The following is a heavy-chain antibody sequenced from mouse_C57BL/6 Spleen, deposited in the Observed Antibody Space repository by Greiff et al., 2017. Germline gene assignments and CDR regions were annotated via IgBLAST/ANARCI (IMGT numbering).Heavy chain of an antibody. V-gene: IGHV6-3*01. Sequence: EVKLMESGGGLVQPGGSMKLSCVVSGFTFSNYWMNWVRQSPEKGLEWVAQIRLKSDNYATHYAESVKGRFTISRDDSKSSVYLQMNNLRAEDTGIYYCARYYGSRGLCFDYWGQGTTLTVSA. J-gene: IGHJ2*01. CDR1: GFTFSNYW. D-gene: IGHD1-1*01. CDR3: ARYYGSRGLCFDY. CDR2: IRLKSDNYAT.